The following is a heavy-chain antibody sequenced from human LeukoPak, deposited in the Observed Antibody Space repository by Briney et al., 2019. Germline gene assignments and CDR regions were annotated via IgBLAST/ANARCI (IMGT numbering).Heavy chain of an antibody. J-gene: IGHJ5*02. D-gene: IGHD3-10*01. CDR2: MNPNSGKV. Sequence: ASVKVSCKASGGTFSSYAINWVRQATGQGLEWMGWMNPNSGKVGYAQKFQGRVTMTRNTSISTAYMELSSLRSEDTAVYYCARGRYGSGSYYNDNWFDPWGQGTLVTVSS. CDR3: ARGRYGSGSYYNDNWFDP. CDR1: GGTFSSYA. V-gene: IGHV1-8*02.